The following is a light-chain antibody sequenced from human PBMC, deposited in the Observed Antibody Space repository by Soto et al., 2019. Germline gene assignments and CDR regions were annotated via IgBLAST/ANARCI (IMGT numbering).Light chain of an antibody. V-gene: IGLV1-44*01. CDR1: SSNIGSNT. CDR2: THD. J-gene: IGLJ1*01. Sequence: QSVLTHPPSASGTPGHRVTISCSGSSSNIGSNTVNWYQQLPGTAPKLLIYTHDQRPSGVPDRFSCSRSGTSASLAISGLQFEDQADYHCSSWGDSNDGVVFGCGRKVTV. CDR3: SSWGDSNDGVV.